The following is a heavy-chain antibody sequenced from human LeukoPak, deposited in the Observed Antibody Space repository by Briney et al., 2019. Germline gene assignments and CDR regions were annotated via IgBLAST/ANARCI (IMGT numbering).Heavy chain of an antibody. CDR1: GGSISSGSYY. J-gene: IGHJ6*03. CDR3: ARAITYYYGSAPLYYYYYYMDV. D-gene: IGHD3-10*01. CDR2: IYTSGST. Sequence: EPSETLSLTCTVSGGSISSGSYYWSWIRQPAGKGLEWIGRIYTSGSTNYNPSLKSRVTISVDTSKNQFSLKLSSVTAADTAVYYCARAITYYYGSAPLYYYYYYMDVWGKGTTVTISS. V-gene: IGHV4-61*02.